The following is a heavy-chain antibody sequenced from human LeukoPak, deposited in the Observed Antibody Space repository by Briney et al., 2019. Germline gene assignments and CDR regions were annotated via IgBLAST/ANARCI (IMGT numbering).Heavy chain of an antibody. D-gene: IGHD2-21*02. J-gene: IGHJ6*03. CDR3: SRRLRSYYYYMDV. CDR1: GYTFTSYG. CDR2: ISAYNGNT. V-gene: IGHV1-18*01. Sequence: ASVKVSCKASGYTFTSYGISWVRPAPGQGLEWMGWISAYNGNTNYAQKLQGRVSMTTDTSTSTAYMELRSLRSDATAVYYCSRRLRSYYYYMDVWGKGTTVTVSS.